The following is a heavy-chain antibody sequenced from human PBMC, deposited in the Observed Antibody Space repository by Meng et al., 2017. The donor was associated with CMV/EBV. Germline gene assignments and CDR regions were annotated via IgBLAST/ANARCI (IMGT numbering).Heavy chain of an antibody. J-gene: IGHJ5*02. CDR3: ARATTIVVVPAATVGWFDP. Sequence: GSLRLSCAVYGGSFSGYYWSWIRQPPGKGLEWIGEINHSGSTNYNPSLKSRVTISVGTSKNQFSLKLSSVTAADTAVYYCARATTIVVVPAATVGWFDPWGQGTLVTVSS. CDR1: GGSFSGYY. D-gene: IGHD2-2*01. CDR2: INHSGST. V-gene: IGHV4-34*01.